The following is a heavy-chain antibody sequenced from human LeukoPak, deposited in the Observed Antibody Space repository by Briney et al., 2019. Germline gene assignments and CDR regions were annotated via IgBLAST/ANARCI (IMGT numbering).Heavy chain of an antibody. CDR1: RFTFTNYW. CDR3: ARVPVAFGAFDI. Sequence: GGSLRLSCAASRFTFTNYWMHWVRQTPEKGLVWVSRITHDGSDTSYADSVKGRFTISRDNARDTLYLQMNGLRAEDTAVYYCARVPVAFGAFDIWGQGTVVTVSS. D-gene: IGHD2-21*01. CDR2: ITHDGSDT. V-gene: IGHV3-74*01. J-gene: IGHJ3*02.